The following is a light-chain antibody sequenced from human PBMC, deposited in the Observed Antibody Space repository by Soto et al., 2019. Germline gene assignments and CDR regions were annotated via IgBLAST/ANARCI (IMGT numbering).Light chain of an antibody. CDR2: AAS. CDR3: EMYNIAPLIT. V-gene: IGKV1-27*01. CDR1: QDIGNH. Sequence: DIQMIQSPSSLSAYVGARVTISCRASQDIGNHLAWYQQKPGKVPKLLIHAASTSQSGVPSRFSGSGSGTDFTLTISSLQPEDVATYFCEMYNIAPLITFGQGTRLEIK. J-gene: IGKJ5*01.